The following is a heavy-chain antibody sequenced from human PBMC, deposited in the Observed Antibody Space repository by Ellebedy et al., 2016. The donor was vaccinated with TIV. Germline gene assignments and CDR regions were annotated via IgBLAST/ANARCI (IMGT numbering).Heavy chain of an antibody. Sequence: GESLKIPCVAPGFSFRSFWMAWVRQTPGRGLEWVANIKHDGSATAYDDSVKGRFTISRDNDDDSLYLQMDSVRSEDMAVYYCVRVAKYHGSGYDHWGQGMLVTVSP. CDR1: GFSFRSFW. CDR3: VRVAKYHGSGYDH. D-gene: IGHD3-10*01. CDR2: IKHDGSAT. V-gene: IGHV3-7*01. J-gene: IGHJ4*02.